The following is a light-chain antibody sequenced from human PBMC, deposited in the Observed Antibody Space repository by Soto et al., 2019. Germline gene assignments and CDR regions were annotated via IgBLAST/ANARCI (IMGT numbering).Light chain of an antibody. CDR1: QSVSSN. CDR2: GAS. Sequence: EIVMTQSPATLSVSPGERATLSCRASQSVSSNLAWYQQKPGQAPRLLIYGASTRATGIPARFSGSGSGTEFTLTISSLQSEDFAIYGCQQYNNWPPDRTFGQGTKVEIK. CDR3: QQYNNWPPDRT. V-gene: IGKV3-15*01. J-gene: IGKJ1*01.